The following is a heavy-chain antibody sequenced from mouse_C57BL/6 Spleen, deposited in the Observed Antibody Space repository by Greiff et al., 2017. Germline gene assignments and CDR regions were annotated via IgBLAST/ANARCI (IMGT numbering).Heavy chain of an antibody. CDR1: GYAFTNYL. CDR2: INPGSGGT. D-gene: IGHD1-1*01. Sequence: QVQLQQSGAELVRPGTSVKVSCKASGYAFTNYLIEWVKQRPGQGLEWIGVINPGSGGTNYNEKLKGKATLTADKSSSTAYMQLSSLTSEDSAVYFCARDHYYGSSYGYFDVWGTGTTVTVSS. J-gene: IGHJ1*03. V-gene: IGHV1-54*01. CDR3: ARDHYYGSSYGYFDV.